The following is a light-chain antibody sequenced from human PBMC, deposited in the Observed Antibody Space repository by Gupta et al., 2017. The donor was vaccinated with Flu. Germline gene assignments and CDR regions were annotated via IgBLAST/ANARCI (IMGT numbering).Light chain of an antibody. CDR3: CSYAGRNTWI. CDR2: AVN. Sequence: QPALTQPASVSGSPGQSITIPCTGATSNVGNYNLVSWYQQHPGKAPKLLIYAVNKRPAGISNRFSGSKSGNTASLTISARRAEDEAHFYCCSYAGRNTWIFGGGTKLTVL. V-gene: IGLV2-23*02. J-gene: IGLJ2*01. CDR1: TSNVGNYNL.